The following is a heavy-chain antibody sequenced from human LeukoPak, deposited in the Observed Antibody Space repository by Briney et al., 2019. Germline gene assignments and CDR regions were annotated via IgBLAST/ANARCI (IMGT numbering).Heavy chain of an antibody. CDR3: ARDSYSYGFY. V-gene: IGHV3-7*01. J-gene: IGHJ4*02. CDR1: GFTFSTYW. Sequence: GGSLRLSCSASGFTFSTYWMSWVRQAPGKGLEWVANMKRDGSEIYYVDSVRGRFTISRDNARNSLYLQMNSLRAEDTAVYYCARDSYSYGFYWGQGTLVTVSS. CDR2: MKRDGSEI. D-gene: IGHD5-18*01.